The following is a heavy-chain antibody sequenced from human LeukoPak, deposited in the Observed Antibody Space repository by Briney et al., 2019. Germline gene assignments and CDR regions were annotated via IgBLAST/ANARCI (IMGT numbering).Heavy chain of an antibody. CDR3: VRPFGVAVEDTRGGLDY. V-gene: IGHV5-51*01. Sequence: GESLKISWKGSGYSFTSYWIGWVRPMPGKGLEWMGINYPCDSDTRYSPSFQGQGPISADKYISTAYLQLSILKASDTAMYYCVRPFGVAVEDTRGGLDYWGQGTLVTVTS. CDR1: GYSFTSYW. D-gene: IGHD1-26*01. J-gene: IGHJ4*02. CDR2: NYPCDSDT.